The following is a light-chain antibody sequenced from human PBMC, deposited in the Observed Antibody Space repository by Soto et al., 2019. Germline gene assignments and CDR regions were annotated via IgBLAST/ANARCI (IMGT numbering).Light chain of an antibody. J-gene: IGLJ3*02. V-gene: IGLV2-14*03. Sequence: QSVLTQPASVSASPGQSTTISCTGTSSDVGAYNHVAWYQQHPGKVPNLIIFDVSNRPSGVSARFSGSKSGYTASLTISGLQAEDGAVYYCSSHASGSTLVFGGGTKLTVL. CDR2: DVS. CDR1: SSDVGAYNH. CDR3: SSHASGSTLV.